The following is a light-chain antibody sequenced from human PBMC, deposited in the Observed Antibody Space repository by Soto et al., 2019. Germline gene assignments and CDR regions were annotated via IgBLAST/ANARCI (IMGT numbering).Light chain of an antibody. Sequence: QLVPTQPPSASGSPGQSVTISCTGSSSDVGGYNYVSWYQQHPGKAPKLMIYEVSKRPSGVPDRLSGSKSGNTASLTVSGLQAEDEADYYCSSYGGSNTVVFGGGTKLTVL. CDR1: SSDVGGYNY. CDR2: EVS. CDR3: SSYGGSNTVV. V-gene: IGLV2-8*01. J-gene: IGLJ2*01.